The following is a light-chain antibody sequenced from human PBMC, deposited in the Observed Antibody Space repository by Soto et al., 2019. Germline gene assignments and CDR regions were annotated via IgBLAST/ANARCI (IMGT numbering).Light chain of an antibody. J-gene: IGKJ3*01. CDR2: GAS. CDR1: QSISSN. V-gene: IGKV3-15*01. Sequence: EIVMTQSPATLSVSPGERATLSCRASQSISSNLAWYQQKPGQAHRLLIYGASTRATGIPARFSGSGSGTEFTLTISSLQSEDFAVYYCQQYNNWPPMVTFGPGTKVDIK. CDR3: QQYNNWPPMVT.